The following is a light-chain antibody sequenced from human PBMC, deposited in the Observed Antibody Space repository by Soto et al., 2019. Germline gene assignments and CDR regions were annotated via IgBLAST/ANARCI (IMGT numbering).Light chain of an antibody. Sequence: EIVLTQAPGTLSLSPGERATLSCRASQSVSSSYLAWYQQTPGQAPRLLIYGASSRATGIPDRFSGSGAGTDFTLTISRLEPEDFAVYYCQQYGSSLPWTFGQGTKVDIK. CDR2: GAS. CDR1: QSVSSSY. CDR3: QQYGSSLPWT. V-gene: IGKV3-20*01. J-gene: IGKJ1*01.